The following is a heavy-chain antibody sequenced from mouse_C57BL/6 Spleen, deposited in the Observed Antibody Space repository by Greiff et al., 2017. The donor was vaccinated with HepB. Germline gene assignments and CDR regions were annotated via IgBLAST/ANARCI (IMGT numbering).Heavy chain of an antibody. Sequence: EVQLKQSGAELVRPGASVKLSCTASGFNIKDDYMHWVKQRPEQGLEWIGWIDPENGDTEYASKFQGKATITADTSSNTAYLQLSSLTSEDTAVYYCTTDSSGYYFDYWGQGTTLTVSS. CDR2: IDPENGDT. CDR3: TTDSSGYYFDY. J-gene: IGHJ2*01. D-gene: IGHD3-2*02. V-gene: IGHV14-4*01. CDR1: GFNIKDDY.